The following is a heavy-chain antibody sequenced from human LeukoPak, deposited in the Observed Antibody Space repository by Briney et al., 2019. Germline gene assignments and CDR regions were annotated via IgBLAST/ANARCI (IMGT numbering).Heavy chain of an antibody. CDR2: IYYSGST. Sequence: SQTLSLTCTVSGGSLSSGGYYWSWIRQPAGKELEWIGYIYYSGSTNYNPSLKSRVTISVDTSKNQFSLKLSSVTAADTAVYYCATSSTSLGAFDIWGQGTMVTVSS. V-gene: IGHV4-61*10. J-gene: IGHJ3*02. CDR3: ATSSTSLGAFDI. CDR1: GGSLSSGGYY. D-gene: IGHD2-2*01.